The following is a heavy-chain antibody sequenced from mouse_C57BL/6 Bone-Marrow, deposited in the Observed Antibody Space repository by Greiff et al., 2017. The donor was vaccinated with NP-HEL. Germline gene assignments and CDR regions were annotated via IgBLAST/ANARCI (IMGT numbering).Heavy chain of an antibody. V-gene: IGHV5-15*04. D-gene: IGHD1-1*01. Sequence: EVQGVESGGGLVQPGGSLKLSCAASGFTFSDYGMAWVRQAPRKGPEWVAFISNLAYSIYYADTVTGRFIISRENAKNTLYLEMSSLRSEDTAMYYCARREDYYGSHYWYFDVWGTGTTVTVSS. J-gene: IGHJ1*03. CDR3: ARREDYYGSHYWYFDV. CDR1: GFTFSDYG. CDR2: ISNLAYSI.